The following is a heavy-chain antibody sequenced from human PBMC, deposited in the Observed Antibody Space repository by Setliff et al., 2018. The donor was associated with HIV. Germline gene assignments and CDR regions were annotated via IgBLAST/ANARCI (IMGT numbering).Heavy chain of an antibody. V-gene: IGHV4-59*11. D-gene: IGHD4-4*01. CDR3: TTGGSMTTMTT. CDR2: IYYNVNN. CDR1: GVSISSQY. Sequence: SETLSLTCAVSGVSISSQYWSWIRQPPGKGLEWIGFIYYNVNNNYNPSLKSRVSISIDTSKSQFSLTLTSATAADTAVYYCTTGGSMTTMTTWGQGTLVTVSS. J-gene: IGHJ4*02.